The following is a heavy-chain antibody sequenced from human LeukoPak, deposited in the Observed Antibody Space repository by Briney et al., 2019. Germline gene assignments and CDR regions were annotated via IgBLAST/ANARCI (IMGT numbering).Heavy chain of an antibody. Sequence: ERSLRLSCSASGFTFSTYPMHWVRQGPGKGLEWVALISYDGNNKYYADSMKGRFTISRDNSNNTLYLQMNSLRVEDTAVYYAGVGTTQVDYWGQGTPVTVSS. CDR3: GVGTTQVDY. CDR2: ISYDGNNK. V-gene: IGHV3-30*04. D-gene: IGHD1-26*01. CDR1: GFTFSTYP. J-gene: IGHJ4*02.